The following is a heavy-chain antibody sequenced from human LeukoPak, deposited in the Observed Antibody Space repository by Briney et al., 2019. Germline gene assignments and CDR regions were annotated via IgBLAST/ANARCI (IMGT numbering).Heavy chain of an antibody. CDR3: ARARQYTSGWYYMDV. Sequence: QTGGSLRLSCAASGFAFSSYWMHWVRQAPGKGLVWVSRINTDGRSTSYADSVKGRFTISRDNAKNTLYLQMNSLRAEDMAVYYCARARQYTSGWYYMDVWGKGTTVTVSS. J-gene: IGHJ6*03. CDR2: INTDGRST. V-gene: IGHV3-74*01. D-gene: IGHD6-19*01. CDR1: GFAFSSYW.